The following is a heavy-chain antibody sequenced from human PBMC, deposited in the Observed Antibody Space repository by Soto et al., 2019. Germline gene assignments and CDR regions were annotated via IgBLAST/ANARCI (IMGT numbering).Heavy chain of an antibody. CDR2: ISYDGNNK. D-gene: IGHD6-19*01. CDR1: GFTFRTNA. Sequence: QVQLVESGGGVVQPGRSLRLSCAASGFTFRTNAMHWVRQAPGKGLEWVAVISYDGNNKYYADSVKGRFTISRDNSKNTLYLQMNSLRAEDTAVYYCAKNGYSSGWYGDYWGQGTLVTVPS. CDR3: AKNGYSSGWYGDY. J-gene: IGHJ4*02. V-gene: IGHV3-30*18.